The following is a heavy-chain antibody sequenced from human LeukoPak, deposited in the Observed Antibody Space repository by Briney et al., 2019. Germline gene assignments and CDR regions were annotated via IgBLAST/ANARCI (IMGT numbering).Heavy chain of an antibody. Sequence: SETLSLTCTVSGGSISSGGYYWSWIRQPPGKGLEWIGYIYHSGSTYYNPSLKSRVTISVDRSKNQFSLKLSYVTAADTDVYYCARALGSWYYFDYWGQGTLVTVSS. D-gene: IGHD6-13*01. CDR2: IYHSGST. CDR1: GGSISSGGYY. V-gene: IGHV4-30-2*01. J-gene: IGHJ4*02. CDR3: ARALGSWYYFDY.